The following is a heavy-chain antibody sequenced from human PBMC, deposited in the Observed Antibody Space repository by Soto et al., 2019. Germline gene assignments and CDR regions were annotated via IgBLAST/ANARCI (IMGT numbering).Heavy chain of an antibody. V-gene: IGHV1-24*01. CDR3: ATAFFHVGGFDP. Sequence: ASVKVSCKVSGYTLTELSMHWLRQAPGKGLEWMGGFDPEDGETIYAQKFQGRVTMTEDTSTDTAYMELSSLRSEDTAVYYCATAFFHVGGFDPWGQGTLVTVSS. J-gene: IGHJ5*02. CDR1: GYTLTELS. CDR2: FDPEDGET.